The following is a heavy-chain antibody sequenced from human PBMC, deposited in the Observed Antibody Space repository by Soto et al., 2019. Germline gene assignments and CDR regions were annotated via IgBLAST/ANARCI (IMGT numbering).Heavy chain of an antibody. CDR2: IIPIFGTA. V-gene: IGHV1-69*13. CDR3: ARCIVGASYYYYGMDV. Sequence: SVKVSCKASGGTFSSYAISWVRQAPGQGLEWMGGIIPIFGTANYAQKFQGRVTITADESTSTAYMELSSLRSEDTAVYYCARCIVGASYYYYGMDVWGQGTTVTSP. J-gene: IGHJ6*02. D-gene: IGHD1-26*01. CDR1: GGTFSSYA.